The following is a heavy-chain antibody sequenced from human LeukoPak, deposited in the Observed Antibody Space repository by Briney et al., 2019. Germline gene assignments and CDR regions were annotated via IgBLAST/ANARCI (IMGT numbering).Heavy chain of an antibody. V-gene: IGHV1-8*01. Sequence: ASVKVSCKASGYSFTTHDINWVPHSTGQGLEWMGWMNPNSGKSGYAQKFQGRVTMTRDTSISTVYMELSSLGSDDTTVYYCARESGLTDNWLDSWGQGTLVIVSS. D-gene: IGHD5-12*01. CDR3: ARESGLTDNWLDS. CDR1: GYSFTTHD. CDR2: MNPNSGKS. J-gene: IGHJ5*01.